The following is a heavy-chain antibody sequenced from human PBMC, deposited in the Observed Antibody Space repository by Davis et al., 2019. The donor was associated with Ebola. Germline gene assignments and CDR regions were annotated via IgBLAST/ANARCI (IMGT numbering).Heavy chain of an antibody. CDR3: ARDLGAAAGTGGDY. CDR2: IIPILGIA. D-gene: IGHD6-13*01. V-gene: IGHV1-69*04. CDR1: LCTFSSYA. J-gene: IGHJ4*02. Sequence: SSVNVSCKASLCTFSSYAISWVRQAPGQGLEWMGRIIPILGIANYAQKFQGTVTITADKSTSTAYMELSSLRSEDTAVYYCARDLGAAAGTGGDYWGQGTLVTVSS.